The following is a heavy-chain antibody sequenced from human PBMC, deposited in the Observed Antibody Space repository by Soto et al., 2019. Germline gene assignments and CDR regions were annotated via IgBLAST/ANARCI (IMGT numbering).Heavy chain of an antibody. CDR2: ISGSSGST. V-gene: IGHV3-23*01. D-gene: IGHD2-15*01. J-gene: IGHJ4*02. Sequence: GGSLRLSCAASGFTFSSYAMSWVRQAPGKGLEWVSTISGSSGSTYYADSVKGRFTISRDNSKDTLYLQMNSLRAEDTAVYYCAKAPKPPLNIVVVVVATSFDYWGQGTLVTVSS. CDR3: AKAPKPPLNIVVVVVATSFDY. CDR1: GFTFSSYA.